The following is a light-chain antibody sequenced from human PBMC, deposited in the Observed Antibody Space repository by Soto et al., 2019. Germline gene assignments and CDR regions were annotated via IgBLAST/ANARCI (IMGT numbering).Light chain of an antibody. J-gene: IGLJ3*02. V-gene: IGLV1-47*02. Sequence: QPVLTQPPSASGTPGQRVTISCSGSSSNIGSNYVYWYQQLPGTAPKLLIYSNNQRPSGVPDRFSGSKSGTSASLAISGLRSEDEADYYCAAWDDSRYWVFGGGTKLTVL. CDR3: AAWDDSRYWV. CDR1: SSNIGSNY. CDR2: SNN.